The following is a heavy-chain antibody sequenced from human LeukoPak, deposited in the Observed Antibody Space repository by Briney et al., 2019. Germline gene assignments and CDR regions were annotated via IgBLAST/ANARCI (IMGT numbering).Heavy chain of an antibody. Sequence: GASLRLSCTTSGFTYSDYYMSWIRQAPGKGLEWVSYISSSSVYTDYADSVKGRFTTSRDNGKNSLFLQMNSLRAEDTAVYYCAREGGYSYGLIEYWGQGTLVTVSS. CDR3: AREGGYSYGLIEY. CDR2: ISSSSVYT. D-gene: IGHD5-18*01. CDR1: GFTYSDYY. V-gene: IGHV3-11*06. J-gene: IGHJ4*02.